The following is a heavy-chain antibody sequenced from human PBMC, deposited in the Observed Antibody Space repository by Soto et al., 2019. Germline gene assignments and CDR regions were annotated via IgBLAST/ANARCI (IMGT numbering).Heavy chain of an antibody. CDR1: GGSFSGYY. CDR2: INHSGST. Sequence: SETLSHTCSVYGGSFSGYYWSWIRQPPGKGLEWIGEINHSGSTNYNPSLKSRVTISVDTSKNQFSLKLSSVTAADTAVYYCARGSLVIMGYYYYGMEVWGQGTSVTVFS. J-gene: IGHJ6*02. D-gene: IGHD3-3*01. V-gene: IGHV4-34*01. CDR3: ARGSLVIMGYYYYGMEV.